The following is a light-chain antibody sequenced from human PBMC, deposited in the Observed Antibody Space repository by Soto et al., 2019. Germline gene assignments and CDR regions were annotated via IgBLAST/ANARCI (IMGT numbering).Light chain of an antibody. CDR2: AAS. CDR1: QGISRY. J-gene: IGKJ5*01. V-gene: IGKV1-9*01. Sequence: DIQMTQSPSTLSASVGDRVTITCRASQGISRYLAWYQQKSGKAPKLLIYAASTLQSGVPSRFSGSGSGTEFTLTISSLQPDDFATYYCQQSYSTPTITFGQGTRLEI. CDR3: QQSYSTPTIT.